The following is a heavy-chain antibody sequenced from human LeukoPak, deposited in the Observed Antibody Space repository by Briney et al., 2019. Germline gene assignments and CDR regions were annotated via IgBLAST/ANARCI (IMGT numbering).Heavy chain of an antibody. CDR2: TSGSGGST. CDR1: GFTFSSYA. CDR3: AKDALVGVRLWSSNWFDP. Sequence: PGGSLRLSCAASGFTFSSYAMSWVRQAPGKGLEWVSATSGSGGSTYYADSVKGRFTISRDNSKNTLYLQMNSLRAEDTAVYYCAKDALVGVRLWSSNWFDPWGQGTLVTVSS. J-gene: IGHJ5*02. D-gene: IGHD2-8*02. V-gene: IGHV3-23*01.